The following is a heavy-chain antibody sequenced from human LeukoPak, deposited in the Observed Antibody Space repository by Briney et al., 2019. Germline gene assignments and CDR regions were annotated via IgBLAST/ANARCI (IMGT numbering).Heavy chain of an antibody. CDR3: ARDAGYSSGWLDY. J-gene: IGHJ4*02. CDR2: IKQDGSEK. V-gene: IGHV3-7*01. CDR1: EFTFSSYA. Sequence: GGSLRLSCAASEFTFSSYAMHWVRQAPGKGLEWVANIKQDGSEKYYVDSVKGRFTISRDNSKNTLYLQMNSLRAEDTAVYYCARDAGYSSGWLDYWGQGTLVTVSS. D-gene: IGHD6-19*01.